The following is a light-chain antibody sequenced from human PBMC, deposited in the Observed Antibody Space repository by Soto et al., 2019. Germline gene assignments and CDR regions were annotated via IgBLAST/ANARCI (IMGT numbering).Light chain of an antibody. CDR3: QKYDSLSLT. J-gene: IGKJ4*01. CDR1: QSISSC. Sequence: DIQMPQSPSTLSASVGDRVTVTCRASQSISSCLAWYQQKPGKATNLMIYKASSFKSQVTSRFIGSGSGTEFTLTISSLQPDDFATYYCQKYDSLSLTFGGGTKVEIK. V-gene: IGKV1-5*03. CDR2: KAS.